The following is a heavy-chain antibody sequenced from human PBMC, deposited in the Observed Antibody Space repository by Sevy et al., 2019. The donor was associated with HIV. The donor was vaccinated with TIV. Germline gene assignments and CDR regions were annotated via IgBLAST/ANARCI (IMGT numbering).Heavy chain of an antibody. CDR2: ISSTGGNT. CDR1: GFTFSSYV. V-gene: IGHV3-64*02. Sequence: GRSLRLSCAASGFTFSSYVMHWARQAPGKALESVSAISSTGGNTYYIDSVKGRFTISRDNSKNTLYLQMDSLRVEDMAVYYCVRRGTAGSYDYWGQGALVTVSS. J-gene: IGHJ4*02. CDR3: VRRGTAGSYDY. D-gene: IGHD1-26*01.